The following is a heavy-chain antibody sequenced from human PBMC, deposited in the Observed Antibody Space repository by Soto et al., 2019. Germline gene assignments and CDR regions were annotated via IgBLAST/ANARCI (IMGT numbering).Heavy chain of an antibody. CDR3: ARICTSASCSPRYGMDV. CDR1: GGSFSGYC. CDR2: INQSGRT. D-gene: IGHD2-2*01. J-gene: IGHJ6*02. V-gene: IGHV4-34*01. Sequence: SETLSLTCAVYGGSFSGYCWSWIRQPPGGGLEWVGEINQSGRTNYTPSLKSRVTISIDVYKKQFSLKESSVTAADTALYYCARICTSASCSPRYGMDVWGQGTTVT.